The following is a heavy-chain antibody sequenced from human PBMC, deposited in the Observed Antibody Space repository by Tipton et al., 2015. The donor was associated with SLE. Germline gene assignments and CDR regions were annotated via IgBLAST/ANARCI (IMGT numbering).Heavy chain of an antibody. D-gene: IGHD1-26*01. CDR3: AKAGSNWHNYFDY. V-gene: IGHV4-59*12. Sequence: TLSLTCTVSGGSISGYYWSWIRQPPGKGLEWIGSIYHSGSTNYNPSLKSRVTISVDTSKNQFSLKLSSVTAADTAVYYCAKAGSNWHNYFDYWGQGTLVTVSS. CDR2: IYHSGST. J-gene: IGHJ4*02. CDR1: GGSISGYY.